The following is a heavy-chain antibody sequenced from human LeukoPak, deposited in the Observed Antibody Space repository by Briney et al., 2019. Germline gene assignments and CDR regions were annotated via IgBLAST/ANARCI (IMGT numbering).Heavy chain of an antibody. CDR3: AREGYDILTGYSNWFDP. CDR1: GYTFTGYY. D-gene: IGHD3-9*01. J-gene: IGHJ5*02. CDR2: INPNSGGT. Sequence: AASVKVSCKASGYTFTGYYMHWVRQAPGQGLEWMGWINPNSGGTNYAQKFQGRVTMTRDTSISTAYMELRRLRSDDTAVYYCAREGYDILTGYSNWFDPRGQGTLVTVSS. V-gene: IGHV1-2*02.